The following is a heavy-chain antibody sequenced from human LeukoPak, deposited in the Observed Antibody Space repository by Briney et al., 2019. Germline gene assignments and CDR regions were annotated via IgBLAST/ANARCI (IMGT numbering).Heavy chain of an antibody. Sequence: GGSLRLSCAASGFTFSGYSMSWVRQAPGKGLEWVSAISGSGGSTYYADSVKGRFTISRDNSKNTLYLQMNSLRAEDTAVYYCAKGGTMVRGVIIARNYYYYYGMDVWGQGTTVTVSS. D-gene: IGHD3-10*01. CDR2: ISGSGGST. CDR1: GFTFSGYS. J-gene: IGHJ6*02. V-gene: IGHV3-23*01. CDR3: AKGGTMVRGVIIARNYYYYYGMDV.